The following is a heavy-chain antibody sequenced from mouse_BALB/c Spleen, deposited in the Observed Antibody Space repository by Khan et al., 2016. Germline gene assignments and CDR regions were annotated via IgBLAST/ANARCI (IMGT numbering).Heavy chain of an antibody. CDR1: GFAFSAYT. D-gene: IGHD2-14*01. V-gene: IGHV5-9*01. CDR3: ARKRYTPERGYGMDY. J-gene: IGHJ4*01. CDR2: LIRGGVNT. Sequence: EVELVESGGGLVKPGGSLKFSCEASGFAFSAYTMPWVGQPPEKGREGVATLIRGGVNTSNQASGRGGLTISRDNAGNTLYVQMSSLRSEETALYYCARKRYTPERGYGMDYWGQGTSVTVSS.